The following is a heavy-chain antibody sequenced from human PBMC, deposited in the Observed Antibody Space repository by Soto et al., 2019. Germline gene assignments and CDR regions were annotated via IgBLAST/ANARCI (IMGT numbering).Heavy chain of an antibody. CDR1: GFTFSSYG. J-gene: IGHJ6*02. CDR3: ARDRAAAGTSYYYYGMDV. Sequence: QVQLVESGGGVVQPGRSLRLSCAASGFTFSSYGMHWVRQAPGKGLEWVAVIWYDGSNKYYADSVKGRFTISRDNSKNKXXLQMNSLRAEDTAVYYCARDRAAAGTSYYYYGMDVWGQGTTVTVSS. CDR2: IWYDGSNK. D-gene: IGHD6-13*01. V-gene: IGHV3-33*01.